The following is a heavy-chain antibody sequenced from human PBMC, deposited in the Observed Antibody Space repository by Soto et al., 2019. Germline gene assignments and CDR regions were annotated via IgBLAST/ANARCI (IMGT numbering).Heavy chain of an antibody. Sequence: QVQLQESGPGLVKPSQTLSLTCTVSGGSISSGDYYWSWIRQPPGKGLEWIGYIYYSGSTYYNPSLKSRVTISVDTSQHQCSLKLRSVTAADTAVYYCAREGGDYGDYGAGVDYWGQGTLVTVSS. V-gene: IGHV4-30-4*01. D-gene: IGHD4-17*01. CDR3: AREGGDYGDYGAGVDY. CDR1: GGSISSGDYY. CDR2: IYYSGST. J-gene: IGHJ4*02.